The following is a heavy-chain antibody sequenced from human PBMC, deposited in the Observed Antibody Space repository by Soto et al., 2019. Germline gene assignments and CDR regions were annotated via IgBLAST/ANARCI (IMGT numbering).Heavy chain of an antibody. CDR1: GYTFTSYA. J-gene: IGHJ6*02. V-gene: IGHV1-3*05. CDR2: INAGNGNT. Sequence: QVQLVQSGAEEKKPGASVKVSCKASGYTFTSYAMHWVRQAPGQRLEWMGWINAGNGNTKYSQKFQGRVTITRDTSASTDYMERRSLRSEDTAVYSCASFRYTGYYGMDVWGQGTTVTVSS. D-gene: IGHD1-26*01. CDR3: ASFRYTGYYGMDV.